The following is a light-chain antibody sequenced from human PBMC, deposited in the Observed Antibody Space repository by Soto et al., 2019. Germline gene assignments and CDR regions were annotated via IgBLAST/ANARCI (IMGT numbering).Light chain of an antibody. V-gene: IGLV8-61*01. J-gene: IGLJ3*02. CDR3: VLYMGSGVWV. CDR2: STN. Sequence: QTVVTQEPSFSVSPGGTVTLTCGLSSGSVSTSYYPSWSQQTPGQAPRTLIYSTNTRSSGVPDRFSGSILGNKAALTITGAQADDESDYYCVLYMGSGVWVFGGGTKLTV. CDR1: SGSVSTSYY.